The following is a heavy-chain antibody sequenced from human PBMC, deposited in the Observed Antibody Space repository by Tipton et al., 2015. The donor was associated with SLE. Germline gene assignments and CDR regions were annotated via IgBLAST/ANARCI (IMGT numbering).Heavy chain of an antibody. Sequence: SLRLSCAASGFTYSGYALHLVRQAPGKGLEWVAFIRAVGSNKDYADSVKGRFTISRDNSKNTLYLQMNRLRVEDTAVYYCAGGTGAYFDHWGQGTLVTVSS. CDR3: AGGTGAYFDH. CDR1: GFTYSGYA. CDR2: IRAVGSNK. D-gene: IGHD3-16*01. J-gene: IGHJ4*02. V-gene: IGHV3-30*02.